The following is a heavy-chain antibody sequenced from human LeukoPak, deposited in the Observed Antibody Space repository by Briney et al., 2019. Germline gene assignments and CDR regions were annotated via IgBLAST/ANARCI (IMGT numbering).Heavy chain of an antibody. CDR3: WLWFGGLITNYFDY. Sequence: GGSLRLSCAASGFTFSSYGMHWVRQAPGKGLEWVAFIRYDGSNKYYADSVKGRFTISRDNSKNTLYLQMNSLRAEDTAVYYCWLWFGGLITNYFDYWGQGTLVTVSS. CDR1: GFTFSSYG. V-gene: IGHV3-30*02. CDR2: IRYDGSNK. J-gene: IGHJ4*02. D-gene: IGHD3-10*01.